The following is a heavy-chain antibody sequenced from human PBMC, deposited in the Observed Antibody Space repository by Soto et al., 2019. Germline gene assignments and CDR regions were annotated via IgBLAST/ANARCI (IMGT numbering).Heavy chain of an antibody. Sequence: EVQLVESGGGLVKPGGSLRLSCAASGFTFSNAWMSWVRQAPGKGLEWVGRIKSKTDGGTTDYAAPVKGRFTISRDDSKNTLYLQMNSLKTEDTAVYYCTTEPYGASAFDIWGQGTMVTVSS. CDR1: GFTFSNAW. CDR3: TTEPYGASAFDI. J-gene: IGHJ3*02. V-gene: IGHV3-15*01. D-gene: IGHD4-17*01. CDR2: IKSKTDGGTT.